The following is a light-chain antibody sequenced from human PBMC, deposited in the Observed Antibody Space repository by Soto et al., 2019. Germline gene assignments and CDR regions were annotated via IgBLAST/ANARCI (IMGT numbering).Light chain of an antibody. CDR3: CSYAGGSTYV. CDR2: EVS. Sequence: QSALTQPASVSGSPGQSITISCTGTSSDVGSYNLVSWYQQHPDKAPRFMIYEVSERPSGVSHRFSGSKSDNTASLTISGLQAEDEADYYCCSYAGGSTYVFGTGTKLTVL. V-gene: IGLV2-23*02. J-gene: IGLJ1*01. CDR1: SSDVGSYNL.